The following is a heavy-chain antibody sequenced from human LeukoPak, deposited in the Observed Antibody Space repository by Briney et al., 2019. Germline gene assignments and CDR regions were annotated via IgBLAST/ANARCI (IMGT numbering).Heavy chain of an antibody. V-gene: IGHV1-69*01. CDR3: AREVTMVRGVIINYFDY. Sequence: SAKVSCKASGGTFSSYAISWVRQAPGQGLEWMGGIIPIFGTANYAQKFQGRVTITADESTSTAYMELSSLRSEDTAVYYCAREVTMVRGVIINYFDYWGQGTLVTVSS. J-gene: IGHJ4*02. D-gene: IGHD3-10*01. CDR1: GGTFSSYA. CDR2: IIPIFGTA.